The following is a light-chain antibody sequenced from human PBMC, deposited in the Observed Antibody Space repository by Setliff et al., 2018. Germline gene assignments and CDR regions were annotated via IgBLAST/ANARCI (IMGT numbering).Light chain of an antibody. CDR2: EVT. V-gene: IGLV2-8*01. J-gene: IGLJ1*01. CDR1: SRDIGAYNS. Sequence: ALAQPPSASGSPGQSLTISCTGTSRDIGAYNSVSWYQQHPGKAPKLLIYEVTKRPSGVPDRFSGSKSGNTASLTVSGLQADDEADYFCCSYAASYNPYVFGTGTKVTVL. CDR3: CSYAASYNPYV.